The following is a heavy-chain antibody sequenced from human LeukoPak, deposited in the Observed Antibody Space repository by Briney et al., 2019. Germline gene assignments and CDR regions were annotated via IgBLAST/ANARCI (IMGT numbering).Heavy chain of an antibody. Sequence: SETLSLTCTVSGASISSYYWSWIRQTPEKGLEWMGNIHTSGGSSYYPSLKGRLTMSIDTSKNQLSLKLTSVTAADTAVYFCARLGSYHDFWGQGTLVTVSS. CDR1: GASISSYY. CDR3: ARLGSYHDF. V-gene: IGHV4-4*09. D-gene: IGHD1-26*01. J-gene: IGHJ4*02. CDR2: IHTSGGS.